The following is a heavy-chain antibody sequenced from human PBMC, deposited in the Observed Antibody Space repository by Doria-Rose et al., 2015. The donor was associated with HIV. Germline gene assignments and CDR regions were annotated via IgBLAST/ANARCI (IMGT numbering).Heavy chain of an antibody. D-gene: IGHD6-13*01. V-gene: IGHV2-26*01. CDR1: GVSLSSPGMG. CDR2: IFSDDER. CDR3: ARIKSSRWYHKYYFDF. Sequence: QITLKEPGPVLVKPTETLTLTCTVSGVSLSSPGMGVSWIRQPPGKALEWLANIFSDDERSYKTSLKSRLTISRGTSKSQVVLTMTDMDPVDTATYYCARIKSSRWYHKYYFDFWGQGPWSSSPQ. J-gene: IGHJ4*02.